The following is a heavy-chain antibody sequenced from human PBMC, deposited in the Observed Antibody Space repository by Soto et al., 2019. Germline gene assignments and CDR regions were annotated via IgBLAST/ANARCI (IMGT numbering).Heavy chain of an antibody. Sequence: GGSPRLSCVASGFIFSNCWMHWVRQAPGMGLVWVSHFXSXGXXXTXXXSVKGRFTISRDNAKNTLYLQMNSLRAEDTAVYYCVRAIGHYGMDAWGRGTTVTVSS. CDR1: GFIFSNCW. CDR3: VRAIGHYGMDA. V-gene: IGHV3-74*01. CDR2: FXSXGXXX. J-gene: IGHJ6*02. D-gene: IGHD3-22*01.